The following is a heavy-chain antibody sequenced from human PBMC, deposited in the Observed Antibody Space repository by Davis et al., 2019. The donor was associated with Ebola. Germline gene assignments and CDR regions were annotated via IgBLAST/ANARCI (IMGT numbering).Heavy chain of an antibody. CDR2: IWYDGSNK. D-gene: IGHD2-2*01. CDR3: AREGRRYCSSTSCYDGFGY. CDR1: GFTFSSYG. J-gene: IGHJ4*02. V-gene: IGHV3-33*01. Sequence: PGGSLRLSCAASGFTFSSYGMHWVRQAPGKGLEWVAVIWYDGSNKYYADSVKGRFTISRDNSKNTLYLQMNSLRAEDTAVYYCAREGRRYCSSTSCYDGFGYWGQGTLVTVSS.